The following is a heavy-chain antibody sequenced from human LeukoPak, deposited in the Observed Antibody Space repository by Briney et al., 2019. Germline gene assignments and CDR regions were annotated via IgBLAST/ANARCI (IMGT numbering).Heavy chain of an antibody. CDR3: ARVGGSGSYYFDY. Sequence: SETLSLTCTVSGGSISSYYWSWIRQPPGKGLEWIGNIYYSGSTNYNPSLKSRVTISVDTSKNQFSLKLSSVTAADTAVYYCARVGGSGSYYFDYWGQGTLVTVSS. J-gene: IGHJ4*02. CDR2: IYYSGST. D-gene: IGHD3-10*01. CDR1: GGSISSYY. V-gene: IGHV4-59*01.